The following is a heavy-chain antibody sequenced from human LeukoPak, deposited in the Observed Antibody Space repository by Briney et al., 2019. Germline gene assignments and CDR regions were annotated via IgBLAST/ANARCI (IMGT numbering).Heavy chain of an antibody. V-gene: IGHV3-21*01. Sequence: GGSLRLSCAASGFTFSSYSMNWVRQAPGKGLEWVSSISSSSAYIYYADSVKGRFTISRDNAENSLYLQMNSLRAEDTAVYYCAAAAPRTDWLDPWGQGTLVTVSS. CDR3: AAAAPRTDWLDP. D-gene: IGHD6-13*01. CDR1: GFTFSSYS. J-gene: IGHJ5*02. CDR2: ISSSSAYI.